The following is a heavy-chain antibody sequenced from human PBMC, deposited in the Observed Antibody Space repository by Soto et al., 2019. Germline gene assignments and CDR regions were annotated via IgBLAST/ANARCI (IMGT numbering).Heavy chain of an antibody. CDR2: IDGSGYTT. D-gene: IGHD5-12*01. V-gene: IGHV3-23*01. Sequence: EVQLLESGGGLVQPGKSLRLSCAASGFIFSTYAMPWVRQAPGKGPEWVSTIDGSGYTTYYADSVQGRFTISRDNSQNTRNLQELSPRSDVTAVYACTTTTVAISTRDYWGRGPRAAV. CDR3: TTTTVAISTRDY. J-gene: IGHJ4*02. CDR1: GFIFSTYA.